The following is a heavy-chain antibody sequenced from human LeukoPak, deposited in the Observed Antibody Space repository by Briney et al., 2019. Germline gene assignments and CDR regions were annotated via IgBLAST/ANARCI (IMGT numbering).Heavy chain of an antibody. D-gene: IGHD2-15*01. Sequence: PGGSLRLSCAASGFTFSSYAMHWVRQAPGKGLEWVAVISYDGSNKYYADSVKGRFTISRDNSKNTLYLQMNSLRAEDTAVYYCARDLIYCSGGSCYSANYYYYGMDVWGKGTTVTVSS. CDR3: ARDLIYCSGGSCYSANYYYYGMDV. J-gene: IGHJ6*04. CDR2: ISYDGSNK. CDR1: GFTFSSYA. V-gene: IGHV3-30-3*01.